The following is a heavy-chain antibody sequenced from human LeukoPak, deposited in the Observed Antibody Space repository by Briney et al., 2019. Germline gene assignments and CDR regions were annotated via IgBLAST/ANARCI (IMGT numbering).Heavy chain of an antibody. CDR3: VSFYETY. CDR2: INSDGSWT. V-gene: IGHV3-74*01. CDR1: GNYW. J-gene: IGHJ4*02. D-gene: IGHD2-2*01. Sequence: PGGSLRLSCAASGNYWMHWVRQAPGKGLVWVSHINSDGSWTSYADSVKGRFTISKDKAKNTVYLQMNNLRAEDTAVYYCVSFYETYWGRGTLVTVSS.